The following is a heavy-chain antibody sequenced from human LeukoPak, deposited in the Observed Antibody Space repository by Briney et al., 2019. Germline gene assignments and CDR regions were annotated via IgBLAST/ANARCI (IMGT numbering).Heavy chain of an antibody. CDR2: IKSKTDGGTT. J-gene: IGHJ4*02. Sequence: GGSLRLSCAASGFTFSNAWMSWVRQAPGKGLEWVGRIKSKTDGGTTDYAAPVKGRFTISRDDSKNTLYLQMNSLKTEDTAVYYCTTDSLTMVRGVIIFGVWGQGTLVTVSP. CDR1: GFTFSNAW. D-gene: IGHD3-10*01. CDR3: TTDSLTMVRGVIIFGV. V-gene: IGHV3-15*01.